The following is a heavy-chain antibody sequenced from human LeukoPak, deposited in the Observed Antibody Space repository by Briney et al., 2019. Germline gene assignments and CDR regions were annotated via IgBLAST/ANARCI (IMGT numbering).Heavy chain of an antibody. CDR2: INHSGST. CDR1: GGSFSGYY. J-gene: IGHJ4*02. Sequence: SETLSLTCAVYGGSFSGYYWSWIRQPPGKGLEWIGEINHSGSTNYNPSLKSRVTISVDTSKNQFSLKLSSVTAADTAVYYCARWRRTFPGAIDYWGQGTLVTVSS. D-gene: IGHD1-26*01. CDR3: ARWRRTFPGAIDY. V-gene: IGHV4-34*01.